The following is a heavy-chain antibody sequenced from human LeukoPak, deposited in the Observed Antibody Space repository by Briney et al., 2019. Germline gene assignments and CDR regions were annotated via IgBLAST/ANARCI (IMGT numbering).Heavy chain of an antibody. CDR1: GGSISGYY. D-gene: IGHD2-2*01. CDR3: ARQAYCVSPTCYPFQH. Sequence: SSETLSLTCTVSGGSISGYYWTWIRQPPGKGLEWIGYIHYSGDTRYNPSLRSRVTISVDTSKNHFSLKLKSLTAADTAIYCCARQAYCVSPTCYPFQHWGQGTLVTVSS. V-gene: IGHV4-59*01. J-gene: IGHJ1*01. CDR2: IHYSGDT.